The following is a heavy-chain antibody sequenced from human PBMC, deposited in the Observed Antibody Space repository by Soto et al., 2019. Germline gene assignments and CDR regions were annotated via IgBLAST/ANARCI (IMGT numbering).Heavy chain of an antibody. Sequence: EVQLVESGGGLVKPGGSLRLSCAASGFTFSRYGMSWVRQAPGKGLEWVSSISMTTSYVYYADSVKGRFSISRDNAKKILYLEMYALRTEDTAVYYCGRDPSEGRVGNWFESWGQGTLVTVSS. V-gene: IGHV3-21*01. D-gene: IGHD2-2*01. CDR1: GFTFSRYG. CDR2: ISMTTSYV. CDR3: GRDPSEGRVGNWFES. J-gene: IGHJ5*01.